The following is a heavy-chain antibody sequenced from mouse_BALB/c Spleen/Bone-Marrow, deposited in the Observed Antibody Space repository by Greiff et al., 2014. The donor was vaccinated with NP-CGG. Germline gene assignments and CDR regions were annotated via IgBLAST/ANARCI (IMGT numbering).Heavy chain of an antibody. J-gene: IGHJ2*01. CDR3: ARQGYFGRSDY. CDR1: GFDFSRYW. CDR2: INPHSSTI. D-gene: IGHD1-1*01. V-gene: IGHV4-1*02. Sequence: EVQRVESGGGLVQPGGSLKLSCAASGFDFSRYWMSWVRQAPGKGLEWIGEINPHSSTINYTPSLKDKFIISRDNAKNTLYMQMSKVRSEDTALYYCARQGYFGRSDYWGQGTTLTVSS.